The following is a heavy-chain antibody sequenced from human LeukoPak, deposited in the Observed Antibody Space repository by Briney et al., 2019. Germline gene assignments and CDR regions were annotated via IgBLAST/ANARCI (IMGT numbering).Heavy chain of an antibody. CDR3: ARLRPEGAAGSPDY. J-gene: IGHJ4*02. CDR1: GGSISSGSYY. V-gene: IGHV4-39*01. Sequence: PSETLSLTCTVSGGSISSGSYYWGWIRQPPGKGLEWIGSIFYSGSTYYNPSLKSRVTIFVDTSKNQFSLKLSSVTAADTAVYYCARLRPEGAAGSPDYWGQGTLVTVSS. D-gene: IGHD6-13*01. CDR2: IFYSGST.